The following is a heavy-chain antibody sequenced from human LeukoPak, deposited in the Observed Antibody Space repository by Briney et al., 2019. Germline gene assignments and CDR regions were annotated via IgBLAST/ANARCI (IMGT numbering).Heavy chain of an antibody. D-gene: IGHD2-15*01. Sequence: ASVKVSCKASGYTFTNYYIHWVRQAPGQGLEWMGLINPGGDNTNYAQNFQGRVTMTRDTSASTVYMELSSLRSDDTAVYYCARGGVVVAATNPDGAFDIWGQGTMVTVSS. CDR1: GYTFTNYY. V-gene: IGHV1-46*01. CDR3: ARGGVVVAATNPDGAFDI. J-gene: IGHJ3*02. CDR2: INPGGDNT.